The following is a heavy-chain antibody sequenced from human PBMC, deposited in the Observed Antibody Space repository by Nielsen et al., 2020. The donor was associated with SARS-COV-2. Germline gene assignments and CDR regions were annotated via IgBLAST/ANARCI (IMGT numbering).Heavy chain of an antibody. CDR3: AREDVGRDGTSWLDY. D-gene: IGHD5-24*01. CDR2: MSPNSGNI. CDR1: GYTFTSYD. Sequence: ASVKVSCKASGYTFTSYDINWVRQAPGQGLEWMGWMSPNSGNIGYAQKFQGRLTVTRNISTSTVYMELSSLRSDDTAVYFCAREDVGRDGTSWLDYWGQGALVTVSS. V-gene: IGHV1-8*01. J-gene: IGHJ4*02.